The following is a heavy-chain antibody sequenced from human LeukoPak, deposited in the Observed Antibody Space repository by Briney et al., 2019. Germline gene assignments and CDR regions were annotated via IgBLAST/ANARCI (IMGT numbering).Heavy chain of an antibody. CDR3: ARDEAIFGAGYYYGMDV. V-gene: IGHV4-59*02. Sequence: SETLSLTCTVSGDSVSNYYWSWIRQPPGKGLEWIGYIYYSGSTYYNPSLKSRVTISVDTSQNQFSLKLSSVTAADSAVYYCARDEAIFGAGYYYGMDVWGQGTTVTVSS. CDR2: IYYSGST. CDR1: GDSVSNYY. J-gene: IGHJ6*02. D-gene: IGHD3-3*01.